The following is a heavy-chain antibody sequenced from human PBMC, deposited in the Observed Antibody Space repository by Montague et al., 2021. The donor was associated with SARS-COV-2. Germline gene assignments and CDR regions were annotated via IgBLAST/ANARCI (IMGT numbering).Heavy chain of an antibody. D-gene: IGHD6-19*01. CDR3: AREYSSGVYFDY. CDR2: IDWDDDK. J-gene: IGHJ4*02. CDR1: GFSLSTSGMC. V-gene: IGHV2-70*11. Sequence: PALVKPTQTPTLTCTFSGFSLSTSGMCVSWIRQLPGKALEWLARIDWDDDKYYSTSLKTRLTISKDTSKDQVVLTMTNMDPVDTATYYCAREYSSGVYFDYWGQGTLVTVSS.